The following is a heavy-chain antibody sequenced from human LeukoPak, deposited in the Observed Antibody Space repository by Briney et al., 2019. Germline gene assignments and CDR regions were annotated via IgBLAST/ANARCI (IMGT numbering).Heavy chain of an antibody. D-gene: IGHD1-26*01. CDR2: ISAGNGNT. CDR3: ARDRGNYLLPY. J-gene: IGHJ4*02. CDR1: GYTFAGYA. V-gene: IGHV1-3*01. Sequence: ASVKVSCKASGYTFAGYAIFWVRQAPGQRLEWMGWISAGNGNTRYSQKFHDRLTISRDTPASTVYMELSSLRSEDTAIYYCARDRGNYLLPYWGQGTPVTVSS.